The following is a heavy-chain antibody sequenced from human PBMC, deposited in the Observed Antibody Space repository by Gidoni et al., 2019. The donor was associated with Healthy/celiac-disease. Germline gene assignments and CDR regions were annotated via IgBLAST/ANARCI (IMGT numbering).Heavy chain of an antibody. CDR2: ICYSGST. D-gene: IGHD3-9*01. CDR1: GGSISSYY. CDR3: ARAFSVYDILTGYPNDAFDI. J-gene: IGHJ3*02. Sequence: QVQLQESGPGLVKPSETLSLTCTVSGGSISSYYWSWIRQPPGKGLEWIGYICYSGSTNYNPSLKSRVTISVDTSKNQFSLKLSSVTAADTAVYYCARAFSVYDILTGYPNDAFDIWGQGTMVTVSS. V-gene: IGHV4-59*01.